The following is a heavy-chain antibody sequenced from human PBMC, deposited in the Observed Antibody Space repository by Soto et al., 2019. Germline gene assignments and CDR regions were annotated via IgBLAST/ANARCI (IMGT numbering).Heavy chain of an antibody. CDR2: INPNSGGT. CDR1: GYTFTGYY. CDR3: ARTPYDILTGHWGEFDY. D-gene: IGHD3-9*01. Sequence: ASVKVSCKASGYTFTGYYMHWVRQAPGQGLEWMGWINPNSGGTNYAQKFQGRVTMTRDTSISTAYIELSRLRSDDTAVYYCARTPYDILTGHWGEFDYWGQGTLVTVSS. J-gene: IGHJ4*02. V-gene: IGHV1-2*02.